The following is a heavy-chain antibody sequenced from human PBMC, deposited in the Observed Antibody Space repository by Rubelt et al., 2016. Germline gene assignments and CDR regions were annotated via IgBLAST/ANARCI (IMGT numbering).Heavy chain of an antibody. CDR3: SRGLETINGY. Sequence: QVQLVQSGAEVKKPGASVKVSCKASGYTFITYGISWVRQAPGQGLEWMGWISTFNGNTKYAQKHQGRVTMTTDTYTATDYMEQTRRGSDNTTGEYWSRGLETINGYWGQGSLITVSS. D-gene: IGHD5-24*01. CDR1: GYTFITYG. CDR2: ISTFNGNT. V-gene: IGHV1-18*01. J-gene: IGHJ4*02.